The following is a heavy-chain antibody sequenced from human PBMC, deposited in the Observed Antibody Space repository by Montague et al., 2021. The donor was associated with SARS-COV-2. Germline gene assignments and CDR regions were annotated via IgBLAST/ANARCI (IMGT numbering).Heavy chain of an antibody. V-gene: IGHV4-34*01. D-gene: IGHD3-22*01. CDR2: INHRGST. J-gene: IGHJ4*02. CDR1: DGSFSDYS. CDR3: SRSRQHINMVVVVVTGGEYTFDF. Sequence: SETLSLTCAVYDGSFSDYSWTWIRQAPGKGLQWIGEINHRGSTNYNPSLKSRVTTLADTSKNQFYLKMTTVTAADKAVYYCSRSRQHINMVVVVVTGGEYTFDFWGQGTLVAVSS.